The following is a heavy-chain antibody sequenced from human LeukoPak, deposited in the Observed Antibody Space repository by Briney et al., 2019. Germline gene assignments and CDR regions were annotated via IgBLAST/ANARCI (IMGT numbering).Heavy chain of an antibody. Sequence: PGGSLRLSCAASGFTFSSYSMTWVRQAPGKGLEWVSSISSSSSYIYYADSVKGRFTISRDNAKNSLYLQMNSLRAEDTAVYYCARDIVVVPLAGFDPWGQGTLVTVSS. J-gene: IGHJ5*02. V-gene: IGHV3-21*01. CDR2: ISSSSSYI. CDR3: ARDIVVVPLAGFDP. D-gene: IGHD2-2*01. CDR1: GFTFSSYS.